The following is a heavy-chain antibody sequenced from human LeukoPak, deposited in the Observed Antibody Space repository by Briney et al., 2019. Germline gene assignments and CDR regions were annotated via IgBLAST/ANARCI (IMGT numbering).Heavy chain of an antibody. J-gene: IGHJ4*02. CDR2: ISGSGGST. CDR1: GFTGSNNY. D-gene: IGHD5-12*01. V-gene: IGHV3-23*01. Sequence: GGSLRLSCAASGFTGSNNYVSWVRQAPGKGLEWVSAISGSGGSTYYADSVKGRFTISRDNSKNTLYLQMNSLRAEDTAVYYCAKGSGYDFDYFDYWGQGTLVTVSS. CDR3: AKGSGYDFDYFDY.